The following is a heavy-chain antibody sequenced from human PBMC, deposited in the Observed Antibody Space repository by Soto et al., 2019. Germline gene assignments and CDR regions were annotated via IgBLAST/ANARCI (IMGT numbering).Heavy chain of an antibody. D-gene: IGHD3-22*01. V-gene: IGHV3-23*01. Sequence: EVQLLESGGGLVQPGGSLRLSCAASGFTFSSYAMSWVRQAPGKGLEWVSAISGSGGSTYYADSVKGRFTISRDNSKNTLYLQMNSLRAEDTAVYYCAKDRPAYYYDSGGYIFDYWGQGTLVTVSS. CDR3: AKDRPAYYYDSGGYIFDY. CDR2: ISGSGGST. CDR1: GFTFSSYA. J-gene: IGHJ4*02.